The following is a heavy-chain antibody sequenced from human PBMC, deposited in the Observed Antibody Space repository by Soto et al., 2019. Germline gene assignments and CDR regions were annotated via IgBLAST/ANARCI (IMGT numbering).Heavy chain of an antibody. V-gene: IGHV4-39*01. J-gene: IGHJ4*02. CDR2: IYYSGST. D-gene: IGHD1-26*01. Sequence: PSETLSLTCTVSGGSISSSSYYWGWIRQPPGKGLEWIGSIYYSGSTYYNPSLKSRVTISVDTSKNQFSLKLSSVTAADTAVYYCARRSGSYTPGGLDYRGQGTLVTVSS. CDR3: ARRSGSYTPGGLDY. CDR1: GGSISSSSYY.